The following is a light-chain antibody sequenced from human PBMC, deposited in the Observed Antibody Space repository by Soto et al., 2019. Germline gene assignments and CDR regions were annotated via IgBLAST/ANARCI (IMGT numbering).Light chain of an antibody. J-gene: IGKJ1*01. CDR3: QQYKSPPWT. Sequence: IQLTQSPSSLSASVGDRVTITCRASQGISSYLAWYQQKPGKAPKLLMYDASNLQGGVPFRFSGSGSGTECTLTISDLQPDDVATYYCQQYKSPPWTLGQGTKVDI. V-gene: IGKV1-9*01. CDR2: DAS. CDR1: QGISSY.